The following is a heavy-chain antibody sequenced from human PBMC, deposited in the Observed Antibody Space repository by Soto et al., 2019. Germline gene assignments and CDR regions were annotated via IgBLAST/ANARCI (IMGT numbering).Heavy chain of an antibody. CDR3: AHETRDYDFWSGYPPALYFDY. Sequence: ASVKVSCKASGYTLTSDGISWVRQAPGQGLEWMGWISAYNGNTNYAQKLQGRVTMTTDTSTSTAYMELRSLRSDDTAVYYCAHETRDYDFWSGYPPALYFDYWGQGTLVTVSS. J-gene: IGHJ4*02. CDR2: ISAYNGNT. D-gene: IGHD3-3*01. V-gene: IGHV1-18*01. CDR1: GYTLTSDG.